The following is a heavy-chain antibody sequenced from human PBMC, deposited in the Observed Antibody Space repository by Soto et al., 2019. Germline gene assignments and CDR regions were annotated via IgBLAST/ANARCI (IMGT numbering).Heavy chain of an antibody. CDR2: VYDSGST. Sequence: QVQLQESGPGVVKPSETLSLTCTVTGASVINDYWNWIRQPPGKELAWFWFVYDSGSTSYNSSLKSRLTISVDTTKNQFSLKLSSVSAADTAVYYCVRQVGATGSYSYAVWGQGTMVTVSS. CDR3: VRQVGATGSYSYAV. D-gene: IGHD1-26*01. J-gene: IGHJ3*01. V-gene: IGHV4-59*02. CDR1: GASVINDY.